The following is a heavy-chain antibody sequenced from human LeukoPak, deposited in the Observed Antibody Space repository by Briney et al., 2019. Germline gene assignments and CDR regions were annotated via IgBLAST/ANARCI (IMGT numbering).Heavy chain of an antibody. J-gene: IGHJ4*02. D-gene: IGHD3-22*01. CDR1: GGSLSSYY. CDR2: IYYSGST. Sequence: SETLSLTCTVSGGSLSSYYWSWIRQPPGKGLEWIGDIYYSGSTNYNPSLKSRVTISVDTSKNQFSLKLSSVTAADTAVYYCARGTYYYDSSGYSLFDYWGQGTLVTVSS. V-gene: IGHV4-59*01. CDR3: ARGTYYYDSSGYSLFDY.